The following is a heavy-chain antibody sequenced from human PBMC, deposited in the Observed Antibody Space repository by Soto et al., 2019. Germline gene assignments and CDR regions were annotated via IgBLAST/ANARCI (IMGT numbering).Heavy chain of an antibody. V-gene: IGHV3-23*01. D-gene: IGHD2-15*01. J-gene: IGHJ4*02. CDR3: AKGDCSGGRCYRGFDY. CDR2: VSASGSIT. Sequence: GSLRLSCAAPGLRVTRLAMNLVRQAPGKGLEWVSGVSASGSITSYADSAKGRFTISRDNAKNTVFLQMTGLRAEDTAVYFCAKGDCSGGRCYRGFDYWGQGTLVTV. CDR1: GLRVTRLA.